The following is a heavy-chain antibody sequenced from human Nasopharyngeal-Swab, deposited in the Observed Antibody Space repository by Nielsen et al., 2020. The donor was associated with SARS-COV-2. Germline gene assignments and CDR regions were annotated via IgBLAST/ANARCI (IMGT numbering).Heavy chain of an antibody. D-gene: IGHD3-3*01. V-gene: IGHV1-2*06. J-gene: IGHJ4*02. CDR2: INPNSGGT. CDR1: GYTFTGYY. CDR3: ARAATYYDFWSGYFFD. Sequence: ASVKVSCKASGYTFTGYYMHWVRQAPGQGLEWMGRINPNSGGTNYAQKFQGRVTMTRDTSTSTVYMELSSLRSEDTAVYYCARAATYYDFWSGYFFDWGQGTLVTVSS.